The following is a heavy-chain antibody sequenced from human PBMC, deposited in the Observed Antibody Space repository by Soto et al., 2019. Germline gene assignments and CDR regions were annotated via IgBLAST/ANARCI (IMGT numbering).Heavy chain of an antibody. CDR1: GFTFSTYW. D-gene: IGHD6-19*01. J-gene: IGHJ3*02. Sequence: EVQLVESGGDLVQPGGSLRLSCAASGFTFSTYWMSWVRQAPGKGLEWVANIKQDGSDTNYVDSVKGRFTISRDNAKNSLSLQMSRLRAEDTAMYYCARRIAVAGTRGDAFDIWGQGTMVTVSS. V-gene: IGHV3-7*01. CDR2: IKQDGSDT. CDR3: ARRIAVAGTRGDAFDI.